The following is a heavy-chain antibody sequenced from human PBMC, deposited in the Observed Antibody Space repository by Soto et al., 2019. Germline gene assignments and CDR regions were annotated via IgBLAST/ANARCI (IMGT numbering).Heavy chain of an antibody. CDR3: AKVFSPEGGNYFDY. V-gene: IGHV3-23*01. CDR2: ISNSYSDGNT. CDR1: GFTFSNYA. Sequence: GGSLRLSCAASGFTFSNYAMDWVRQAPGKGLEWVSAISNSYSDGNTHYADSVKGRFTISRDNDKNTVFLEMNSLRAEDTAIYYCAKVFSPEGGNYFDYWGQGTLVTVSS. J-gene: IGHJ4*02. D-gene: IGHD1-26*01.